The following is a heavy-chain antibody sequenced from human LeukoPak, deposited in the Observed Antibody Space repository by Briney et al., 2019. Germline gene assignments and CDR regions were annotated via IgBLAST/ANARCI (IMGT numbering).Heavy chain of an antibody. J-gene: IGHJ4*02. V-gene: IGHV4-39*01. Sequence: SETLSLTCTVSGGSISSNNYYWGWIRQPPGKGLEWIGSIYYGGYTYYNPSLKSRVTISVDTSKNQFSLKLSSVTAADTAVYYCARQGSTGYYPSYFDYWGQGTLVTVSS. CDR1: GGSISSNNYY. D-gene: IGHD3-22*01. CDR3: ARQGSTGYYPSYFDY. CDR2: IYYGGYT.